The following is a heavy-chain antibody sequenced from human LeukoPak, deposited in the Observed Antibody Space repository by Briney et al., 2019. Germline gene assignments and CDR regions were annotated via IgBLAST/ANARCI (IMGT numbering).Heavy chain of an antibody. V-gene: IGHV3-23*01. CDR1: GFTFSSYV. J-gene: IGHJ4*02. Sequence: PGGSLRLSCATSGFTFSSYVMSWVRQAPGKGLEWVSAIRGSGGSTYYADSVKGRFIISRDNSKNTLYLQMNSLRADDTAVYYCAKDDRWLQFCCWGQGTLVTVSA. CDR2: IRGSGGST. CDR3: AKDDRWLQFCC. D-gene: IGHD5-24*01.